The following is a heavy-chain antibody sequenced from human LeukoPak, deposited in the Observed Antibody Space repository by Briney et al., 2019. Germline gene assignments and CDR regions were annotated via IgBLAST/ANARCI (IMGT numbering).Heavy chain of an antibody. V-gene: IGHV3-48*01. Sequence: GGSLRLSCAVSGFTFSSYSMNGVRQVPGKGLEWISYITSISSRIHYADSVRGRFTISRDNAKNSLYLQMDSLRVEDTAVYYCTRDPHSLDFWGQGTRVTVSS. CDR3: TRDPHSLDF. J-gene: IGHJ1*01. CDR2: ITSISSRI. D-gene: IGHD3-9*01. CDR1: GFTFSSYS.